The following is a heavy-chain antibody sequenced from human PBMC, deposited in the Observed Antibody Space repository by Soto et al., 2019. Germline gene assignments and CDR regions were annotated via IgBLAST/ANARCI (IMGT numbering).Heavy chain of an antibody. J-gene: IGHJ4*02. V-gene: IGHV3-74*01. CDR1: VFTFSSYW. CDR3: EREGVAGTWRKLFKR. Sequence: PVGSLRLSCAASVFTFSSYWMHCVRQAPGKWLVWVSRINSDGSSTSNADSVKGRFTISRDNAKNTLYLQMNSLRGEDKAVYYCEREGVAGTWRKLFKRWGERTLVTVSS. CDR2: INSDGSST. D-gene: IGHD2-15*01.